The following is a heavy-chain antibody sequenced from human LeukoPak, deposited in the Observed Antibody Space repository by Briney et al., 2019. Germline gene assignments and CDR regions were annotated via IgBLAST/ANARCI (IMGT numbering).Heavy chain of an antibody. CDR2: IIPIFGTA. D-gene: IGHD3-10*01. CDR1: GGTFSSYA. V-gene: IGHV1-69*13. Sequence: SVKVSCKSSGGTFSSYAISWVRQAPGQGLEWMGGIIPIFGTANYAQKFQGRVTITADESTSTAYMELSSLRSEDTAVYYCARDRTDYYGSGSPDAFDIWGQGTMVTVSS. J-gene: IGHJ3*02. CDR3: ARDRTDYYGSGSPDAFDI.